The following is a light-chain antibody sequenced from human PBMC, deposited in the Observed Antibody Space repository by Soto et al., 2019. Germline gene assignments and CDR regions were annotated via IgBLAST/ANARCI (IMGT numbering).Light chain of an antibody. CDR1: SSDIGGYNS. CDR3: TSYTPIVTRGSV. V-gene: IGLV2-14*01. Sequence: QSALTQPASVSGSPGQSITISCTGTSSDIGGYNSVSWYQQHPGRAPRLIIYEVTNRPSGVSNRFSASKSGNTASLTISGLQAEDTADYYCTSYTPIVTRGSVFGTGTKLTVL. CDR2: EVT. J-gene: IGLJ1*01.